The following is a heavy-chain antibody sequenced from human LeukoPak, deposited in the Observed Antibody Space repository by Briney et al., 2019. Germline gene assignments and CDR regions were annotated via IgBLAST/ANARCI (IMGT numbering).Heavy chain of an antibody. CDR2: FYYGGNT. CDR3: ARRVVVVTAIGYFDY. CDR1: SGSISSGDYY. D-gene: IGHD2-21*02. Sequence: SETLSLTCTVSSGSISSGDYYWGWIRQPPGKGLEWIGSFYYGGNTYYNPPLKSRVTISVDTSNNQFSLKLSSVTAADTAVYYCARRVVVVTAIGYFDYWGQGTLVTVSS. V-gene: IGHV4-39*01. J-gene: IGHJ4*02.